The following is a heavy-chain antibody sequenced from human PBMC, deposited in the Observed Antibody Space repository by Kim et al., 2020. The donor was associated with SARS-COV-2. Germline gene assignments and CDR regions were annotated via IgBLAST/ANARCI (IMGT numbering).Heavy chain of an antibody. D-gene: IGHD5-18*01. CDR3: ARDRIQLWSDAYDI. CDR2: IKQDGSEK. J-gene: IGHJ3*02. V-gene: IGHV3-7*01. CDR1: GFTFSSNW. Sequence: GGSLRLSCAASGFTFSSNWMTWVRQAPGKGLEWVANIKQDGSEKYYMDSVKGRFTVSRDNAKNALYLQMNSLRAEDTAVYYCARDRIQLWSDAYDIWGQGTMVTVSS.